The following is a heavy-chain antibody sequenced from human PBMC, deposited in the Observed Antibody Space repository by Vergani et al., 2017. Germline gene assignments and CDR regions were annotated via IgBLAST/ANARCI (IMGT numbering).Heavy chain of an antibody. J-gene: IGHJ4*02. CDR3: ARDSAVGGTFDS. CDR2: IYTSGST. Sequence: QVKLQESGPGLLKPSQTLSLTCTVSGGSISSGSYYWSWIRQPAGKGLEWIGRIYTSGSTNYNPSLESRVTISVDTSKNTFSLKLNSVTAADTAIYYCARDSAVGGTFDSWGQGTLVSVSS. CDR1: GGSISSGSYY. D-gene: IGHD1-26*01. V-gene: IGHV4-61*02.